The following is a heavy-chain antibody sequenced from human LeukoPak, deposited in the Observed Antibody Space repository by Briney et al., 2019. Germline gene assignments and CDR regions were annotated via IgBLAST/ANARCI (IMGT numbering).Heavy chain of an antibody. CDR1: GFIFSSYS. CDR2: ISSSSSYI. CDR3: ARDDGSSWPATFDY. Sequence: GGSLRLSCAASGFIFSSYSMNCVRQAPGKGLEWVSSISSSSSYIYYADSVKGRFTISRDNAKNSLYLQMNSLRAEDTAVYYCARDDGSSWPATFDYWGQGTLVTVSS. V-gene: IGHV3-21*01. J-gene: IGHJ4*02. D-gene: IGHD6-13*01.